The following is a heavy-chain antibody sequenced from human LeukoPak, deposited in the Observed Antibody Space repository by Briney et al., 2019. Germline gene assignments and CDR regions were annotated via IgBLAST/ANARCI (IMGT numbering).Heavy chain of an antibody. V-gene: IGHV3-30*04. CDR2: ISYDGSKK. CDR3: ARSRSASTSGWYDYFDY. D-gene: IGHD6-19*01. CDR1: GFTFSSSA. Sequence: GGSLRLSCAASGFTFSSSAMQWVRQAPGKGLEGVAVISYDGSKKYYADSVKGRFTISRDDSKNTLYLQMNSLRGEDTAVYYCARSRSASTSGWYDYFDYWGRGTLVIVSS. J-gene: IGHJ4*02.